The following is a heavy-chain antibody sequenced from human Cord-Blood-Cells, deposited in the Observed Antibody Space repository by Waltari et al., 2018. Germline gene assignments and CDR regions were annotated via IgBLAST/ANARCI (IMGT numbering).Heavy chain of an antibody. J-gene: IGHJ2*01. CDR2: INHSGST. CDR3: ARGHRQLVRYFDL. D-gene: IGHD6-6*01. CDR1: GWSFSGYY. V-gene: IGHV4-34*01. Sequence: QVQLQQWGAGLLKPSETLSLTCAVYGWSFSGYYWSWIRQPPGKGLEWIGEINHSGSTNYNPSLTRRVTISVDTSTNQFSLKRSSVTAADTAVYYCARGHRQLVRYFDLWGRGTLVTVSS.